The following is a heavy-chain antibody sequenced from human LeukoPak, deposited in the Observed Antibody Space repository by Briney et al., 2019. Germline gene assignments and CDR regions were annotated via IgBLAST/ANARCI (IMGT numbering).Heavy chain of an antibody. CDR2: IYNSGST. J-gene: IGHJ4*02. CDR3: ARESTEYGDAIDY. Sequence: SETLSLTCTVSGGSFNSNFWSWIRQPPGKGLEWIGYIYNSGSTNYSPSLKSRVTISVDTSKNQFSLKLISVTAADTALYYCARESTEYGDAIDYWGQGTLVTVSS. CDR1: GGSFNSNF. D-gene: IGHD4-17*01. V-gene: IGHV4-59*01.